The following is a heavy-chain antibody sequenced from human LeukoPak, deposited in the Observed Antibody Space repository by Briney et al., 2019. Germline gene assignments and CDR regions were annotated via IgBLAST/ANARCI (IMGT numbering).Heavy chain of an antibody. D-gene: IGHD1-26*01. CDR2: INHSGST. Sequence: SETLSLTCAVYGGSLSGYYWSWIRQPPGKGLEWIGEINHSGSTNYNPSLKSRVTISVDTSKNQFSLKLSSVTAADTAVYYCARGTGLLWGQGTLVTVSS. CDR3: ARGTGLL. CDR1: GGSLSGYY. V-gene: IGHV4-34*01. J-gene: IGHJ4*02.